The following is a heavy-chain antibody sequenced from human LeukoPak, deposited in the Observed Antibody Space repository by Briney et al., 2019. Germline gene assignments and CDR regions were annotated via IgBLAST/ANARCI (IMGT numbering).Heavy chain of an antibody. CDR1: GFNFEDFV. CDR2: ITWNGGSI. CDR3: ARDYARPDY. J-gene: IGHJ4*02. V-gene: IGHV3-20*04. Sequence: GGSLRLSCAASGFNFEDFVMSWVRQAPGKGLEWVSGITWNGGSIGYADSVKGRFTMSRDNAKNSLYLQMDSLKTEDTALYYCARDYARPDYWGQGTLVTVSS. D-gene: IGHD4-17*01.